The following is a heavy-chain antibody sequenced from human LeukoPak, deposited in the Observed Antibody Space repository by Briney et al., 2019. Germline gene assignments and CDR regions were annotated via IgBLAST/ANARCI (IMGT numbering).Heavy chain of an antibody. V-gene: IGHV1-46*03. CDR3: ARDFRGIAAL. CDR1: GYTFTSYY. CDR2: INPSGGST. D-gene: IGHD6-13*01. Sequence: KPGASVKVSCKAAGYTFTSYYMHWVRQAPGQGLEWMGIINPSGGSTSYAQKFQGRVTMTRDTSTSTVYMELSSLRSGDTAVYYCARDFRGIAALWGQGTLVTVSS. J-gene: IGHJ4*02.